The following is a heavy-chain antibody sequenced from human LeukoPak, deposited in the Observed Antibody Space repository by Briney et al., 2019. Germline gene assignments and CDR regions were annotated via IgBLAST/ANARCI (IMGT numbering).Heavy chain of an antibody. D-gene: IGHD3-22*01. V-gene: IGHV4-39*07. CDR2: IYYSGST. CDR3: ARDLWEYYDSNVRSFDY. Sequence: SETLSLTCTVSGGSISSSGYYWGWIRQPPGKGLEWIGSIYYSGSTYYNPSLKSRVTISVDTSKNQFSLKLSSVTAADTAVYYCARDLWEYYDSNVRSFDYWGQGTLVTVSS. CDR1: GGSISSSGYY. J-gene: IGHJ4*02.